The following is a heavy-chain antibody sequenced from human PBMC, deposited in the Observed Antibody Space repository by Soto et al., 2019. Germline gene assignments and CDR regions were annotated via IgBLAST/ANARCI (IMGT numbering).Heavy chain of an antibody. D-gene: IGHD3-16*01. CDR1: GGSISSSSYY. V-gene: IGHV4-39*01. J-gene: IGHJ4*02. CDR2: IYYSGST. CDR3: AGRSRSDEFDY. Sequence: SETLSLTCTVSGGSISSSSYYWGWIRQPPGKGLEWIGSIYYSGSTYYNPSLKSRVTISVDTSKNQFSLKLSSVTAADTAVYYCAGRSRSDEFDYWGQGTLVTVSS.